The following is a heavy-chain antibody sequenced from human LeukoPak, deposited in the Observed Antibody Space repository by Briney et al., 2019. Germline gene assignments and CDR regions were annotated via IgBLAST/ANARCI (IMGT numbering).Heavy chain of an antibody. V-gene: IGHV4-61*01. J-gene: IGHJ4*02. D-gene: IGHD3-9*01. CDR2: ISSSGST. CDR1: GGSVSGGNYY. CDR3: ARSWPAGNYGNFDY. Sequence: SETLSLTCAVSGGSVSGGNYYWSWIRQPPGKGLEWIGFISSSGSTSYNPSLKSRVTMSLDTSKNQFSLKLSSVTAADTAVYYCARSWPAGNYGNFDYWGQGTLVTVSS.